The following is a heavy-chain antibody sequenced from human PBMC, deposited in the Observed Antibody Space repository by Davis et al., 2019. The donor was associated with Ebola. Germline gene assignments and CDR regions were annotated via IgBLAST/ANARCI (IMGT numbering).Heavy chain of an antibody. Sequence: PGGSLRLSCATSGFTFSSYWMSWVRQAPGKGLEWVASVNQDGTEKYNVDSVKGRFTISRDNAKNTLYLQMNSLRAEDTAVYYCGRVIMIPGIGMDVWGQGTTVTVSS. D-gene: IGHD3-16*01. CDR3: GRVIMIPGIGMDV. CDR1: GFTFSSYW. V-gene: IGHV3-7*01. J-gene: IGHJ6*02. CDR2: VNQDGTEK.